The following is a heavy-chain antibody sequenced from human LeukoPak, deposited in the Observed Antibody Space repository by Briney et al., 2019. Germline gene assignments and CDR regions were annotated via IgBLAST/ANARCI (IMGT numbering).Heavy chain of an antibody. CDR1: GYTFTSYD. CDR2: MNPNNGNT. J-gene: IGHJ4*02. D-gene: IGHD2-21*02. V-gene: IGHV1-8*03. Sequence: ASVKVSCKASGYTFTSYDINWVRQATGQGLEWMGWMNPNNGNTGYAQKFQGRVTITMNTSISTAYMELSSLRSEDTAVYYCATPRDRVTAFYYFDYWGQGTLVTVSS. CDR3: ATPRDRVTAFYYFDY.